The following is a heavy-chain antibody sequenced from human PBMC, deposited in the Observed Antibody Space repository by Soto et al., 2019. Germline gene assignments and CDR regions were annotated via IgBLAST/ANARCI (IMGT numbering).Heavy chain of an antibody. CDR3: ARGRGALSVVSNWFDP. D-gene: IGHD3-22*01. CDR1: GFNFEECA. Sequence: EVQFVESGGGLVQPGRSLRLSCAAFGFNFEECAMHWIRQTTGQGLEWVAGINWNSGSIGYADSVQGRFTIARDNANNFLYLQMESLRTEDTALYGCARGRGALSVVSNWFDPVVQGTLVTVSS. J-gene: IGHJ5*02. CDR2: INWNSGSI. V-gene: IGHV3-9*01.